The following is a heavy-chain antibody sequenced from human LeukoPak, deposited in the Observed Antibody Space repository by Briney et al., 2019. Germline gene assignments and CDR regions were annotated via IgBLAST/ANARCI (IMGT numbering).Heavy chain of an antibody. CDR3: TTAWELLGVGDY. Sequence: SWVRQAPGKRLEWVGRIKSKTDGGTTDYAAPVKGRFTISRDDSKNTLYLQMNSLKTEDTAVYYCTTAWELLGVGDYWGQGTLVTVSS. CDR2: IKSKTDGGTT. V-gene: IGHV3-15*01. D-gene: IGHD1-26*01. J-gene: IGHJ4*02.